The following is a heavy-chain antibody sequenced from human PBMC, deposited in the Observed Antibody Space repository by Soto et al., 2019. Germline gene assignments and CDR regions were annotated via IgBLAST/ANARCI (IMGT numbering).Heavy chain of an antibody. CDR3: DSSIGYSCSGGCHHYYFYY. Sequence: VQLVESGGGLVQPGGSLRLSCAASGFTFSDHYMDWVREAPGKSWEWVGRTRNKANSYNSESAASVKGRCTISRDDSQISPYRQMNSLQTEDTSVYYWDSSIGYSCSGGCHHYYFYYSGQGTRVTVSS. J-gene: IGHJ4*02. CDR1: GFTFSDHY. CDR2: TRNKANSYNS. D-gene: IGHD2-15*01. V-gene: IGHV3-72*01.